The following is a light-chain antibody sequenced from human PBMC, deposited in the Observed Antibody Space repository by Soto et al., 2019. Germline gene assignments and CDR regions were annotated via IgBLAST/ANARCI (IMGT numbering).Light chain of an antibody. CDR1: RSDVGGYDF. J-gene: IGLJ1*01. V-gene: IGLV2-11*01. Sequence: QSALTQPRSVSGSPGQSVTISCTGTRSDVGGYDFVSWYQQHPGKAPELMIYDVNKRPSGVPDRFSGSKSGNTASLTISGLQADDETDYYCCSYVGSYTYVFGTGTKLTVL. CDR2: DVN. CDR3: CSYVGSYTYV.